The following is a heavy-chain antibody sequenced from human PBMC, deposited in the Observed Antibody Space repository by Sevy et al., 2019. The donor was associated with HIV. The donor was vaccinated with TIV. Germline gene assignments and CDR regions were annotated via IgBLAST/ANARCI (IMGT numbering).Heavy chain of an antibody. V-gene: IGHV3-21*01. CDR1: GFTFSSYS. CDR3: ARGGGMDSSSVDAFDI. D-gene: IGHD6-13*01. J-gene: IGHJ3*02. Sequence: GGSLRLSCAASGFTFSSYSMNRVRQAPGKGLEWVSSISSSSYIYYADSVKGRFTISRDNAKNSLYLQMNSLRAEDTAVYYCARGGGMDSSSVDAFDIWGQGTMVTVSS. CDR2: ISSSSYI.